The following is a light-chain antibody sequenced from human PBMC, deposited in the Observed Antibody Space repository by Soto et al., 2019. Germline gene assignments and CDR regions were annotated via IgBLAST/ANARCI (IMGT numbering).Light chain of an antibody. V-gene: IGKV1-5*01. Sequence: DIEMTKSPSTLTASVGDRVTITCRASQSISSWLEWYQQKPGKAPKLLIYDASSLESGVPSRFSGSGSGTEFTLTISSLPPDDFATFYCQQYKSYPSTFGQGTKVDIK. CDR1: QSISSW. J-gene: IGKJ1*01. CDR2: DAS. CDR3: QQYKSYPST.